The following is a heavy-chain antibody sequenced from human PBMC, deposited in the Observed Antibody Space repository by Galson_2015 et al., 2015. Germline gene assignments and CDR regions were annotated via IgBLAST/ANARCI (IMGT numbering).Heavy chain of an antibody. D-gene: IGHD5-12*01. V-gene: IGHV3-33*01. J-gene: IGHJ4*02. CDR3: ARDGSGLRTLSLDF. Sequence: SLRLSCAASGFTFSSYGMHWVRQAPGKGLEWVAVIWYDGNNKYYADSVKGRFTISRDNSKNTLYLQMNSLRAEDTAVYYCARDGSGLRTLSLDFWGQGTLVTVSS. CDR1: GFTFSSYG. CDR2: IWYDGNNK.